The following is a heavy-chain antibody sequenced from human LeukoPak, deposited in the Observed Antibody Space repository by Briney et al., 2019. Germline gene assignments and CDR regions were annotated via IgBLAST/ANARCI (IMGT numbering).Heavy chain of an antibody. J-gene: IGHJ1*01. V-gene: IGHV1-69*05. CDR2: IIPIFGTA. D-gene: IGHD3-22*01. Sequence: SVTVSCMASGGTFSSYAISWVRQAPGQGLEWMGRIIPIFGTANYAQKFQGRVTITTDESTSTAYMELSSLRSEDTAVYYCARGQINYDSSGYYYGDFQHWGQGTLVTVSS. CDR1: GGTFSSYA. CDR3: ARGQINYDSSGYYYGDFQH.